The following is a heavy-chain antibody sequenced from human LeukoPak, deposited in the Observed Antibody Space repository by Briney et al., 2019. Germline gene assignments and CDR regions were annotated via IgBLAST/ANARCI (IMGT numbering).Heavy chain of an antibody. CDR2: ISPDGSTT. Sequence: GGSLRLSCAASGFTFSTYWMHWVRQAPGQGPVWVSRISPDGSTTTYADSVRGRFSISRDNAKNTLYMQMNSLRVDDTAVYYCVRGSSTWTPLGDYWGQGTLVTVST. J-gene: IGHJ4*02. CDR1: GFTFSTYW. D-gene: IGHD6-13*01. V-gene: IGHV3-74*01. CDR3: VRGSSTWTPLGDY.